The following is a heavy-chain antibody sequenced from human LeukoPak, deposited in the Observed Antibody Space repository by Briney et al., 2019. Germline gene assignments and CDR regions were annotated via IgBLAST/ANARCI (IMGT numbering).Heavy chain of an antibody. Sequence: GGSLRLSCAASRFTFNSYAMSWVRQAPGKGLEWVSVIGGSNGITFYVSSVKGRFTISRDNSKNTLYLQMNSLRAEDTAVYYCARDRPDYYGMDVWGQGTTVTVSS. J-gene: IGHJ6*02. V-gene: IGHV3-23*01. CDR3: ARDRPDYYGMDV. CDR1: RFTFNSYA. CDR2: IGGSNGIT.